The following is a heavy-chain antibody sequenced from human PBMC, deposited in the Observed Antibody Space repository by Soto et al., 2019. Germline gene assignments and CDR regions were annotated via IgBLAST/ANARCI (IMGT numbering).Heavy chain of an antibody. CDR1: GGTFSSYA. V-gene: IGHV1-69*06. Sequence: SVKVSCKASGGTFSSYAISWVRQAPGQGLEWMGGIIPIFGTANYAQKVQGRVTITADKSTSTAYMELSSLRSEDTAVYYCARESYYDSSGYQYDDWGQGTLVTVSS. CDR2: IIPIFGTA. CDR3: ARESYYDSSGYQYDD. D-gene: IGHD3-22*01. J-gene: IGHJ4*02.